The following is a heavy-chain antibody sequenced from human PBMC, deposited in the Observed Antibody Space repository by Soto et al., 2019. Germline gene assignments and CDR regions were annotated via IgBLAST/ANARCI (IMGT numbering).Heavy chain of an antibody. Sequence: QVQLVQSGAEVKKPGASVKVSCNTSGYTFTNYGITWVRQAPGQGLEWMGWISAYNGNTGYTQKLQGRVTITTDTSTSKAYMELRSVRSDDTDVYYCARDLGYYYDSSGFYSYFPYWGQGALVTVSS. J-gene: IGHJ1*01. CDR2: ISAYNGNT. V-gene: IGHV1-18*01. D-gene: IGHD3-22*01. CDR1: GYTFTNYG. CDR3: ARDLGYYYDSSGFYSYFPY.